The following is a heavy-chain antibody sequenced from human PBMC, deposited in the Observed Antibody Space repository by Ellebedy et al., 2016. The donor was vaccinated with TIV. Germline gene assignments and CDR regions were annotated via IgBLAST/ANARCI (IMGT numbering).Heavy chain of an antibody. CDR1: GFSVSSNY. J-gene: IGHJ4*02. Sequence: GESLKISCEASGFSVSSNYITWVRQAPGKGLQWVSVIYSGNKTHYADSVRGRFTISRDIFKNTIYLQMHGLRIEDTALYYCVRERFPMPTWGQGTLVTVSS. CDR2: IYSGNKT. CDR3: VRERFPMPT. V-gene: IGHV3-66*01. D-gene: IGHD3-16*01.